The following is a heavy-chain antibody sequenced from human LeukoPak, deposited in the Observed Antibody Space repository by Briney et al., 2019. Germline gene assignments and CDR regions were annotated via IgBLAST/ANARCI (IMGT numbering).Heavy chain of an antibody. CDR1: GGSIGSGGYY. D-gene: IGHD4-17*01. CDR2: IYYSGST. V-gene: IGHV4-31*03. CDR3: ARVLPHRHLRYGYYGRRGYAFDI. J-gene: IGHJ3*02. Sequence: SETLSLTCTVSGGSIGSGGYYWSWIRQHPGKGLEWIGYIYYSGSTYYNPSLKSRVIISVDTSKNQFSLKLSSVTAADTAVYYCARVLPHRHLRYGYYGRRGYAFDIWGQGTMVTVSS.